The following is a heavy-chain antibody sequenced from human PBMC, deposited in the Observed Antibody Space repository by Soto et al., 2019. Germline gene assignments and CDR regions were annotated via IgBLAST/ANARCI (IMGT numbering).Heavy chain of an antibody. D-gene: IGHD3-9*01. V-gene: IGHV2-5*02. CDR2: IYWDDDN. J-gene: IGHJ5*02. Sequence: QITLKESGPPLVKPTQTLTLTCTFSGFSLSTSGVGVGWFRQPPGKALEWLALIYWDDDNRYSPSLKSRLTITKDTSKNQVVLTVTDMDPMDTATYYCAHYISTGPAGWFDPWGQGTLVIVSS. CDR1: GFSLSTSGVG. CDR3: AHYISTGPAGWFDP.